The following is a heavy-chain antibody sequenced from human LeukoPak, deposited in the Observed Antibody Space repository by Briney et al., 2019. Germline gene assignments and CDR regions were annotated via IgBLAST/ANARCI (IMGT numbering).Heavy chain of an antibody. D-gene: IGHD4-23*01. CDR3: ATDRKVGTWDPRFDY. CDR2: IRQDGSEK. Sequence: QPGGSLRLSCAASGFTFSSYWMMWLRQAPGKGLEWVANIRQDGSEKKYVDSVKGRFTISRDNAKISLYLQMNSLRAEDTAVYYCATDRKVGTWDPRFDYWGQGTLVTVSS. CDR1: GFTFSSYW. J-gene: IGHJ4*02. V-gene: IGHV3-7*01.